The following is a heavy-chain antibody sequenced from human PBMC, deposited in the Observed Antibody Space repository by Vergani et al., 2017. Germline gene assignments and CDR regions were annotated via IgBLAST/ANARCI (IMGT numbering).Heavy chain of an antibody. CDR1: GGSFSGYY. D-gene: IGHD3-9*01. CDR3: ARALRYFDWLSSRYYYCYMDV. V-gene: IGHV4-34*01. CDR2: INHSGST. J-gene: IGHJ6*03. Sequence: QLQLQESGPGLVKPSETLSLTCAVHGGSFSGYYWSWIRQPPGKGVEWIGEINHSGSTNYNPSLKSRVTVSVDTSKNQFSLKLSSVTASDTALYYCARALRYFDWLSSRYYYCYMDVWGKGTTVTVSS.